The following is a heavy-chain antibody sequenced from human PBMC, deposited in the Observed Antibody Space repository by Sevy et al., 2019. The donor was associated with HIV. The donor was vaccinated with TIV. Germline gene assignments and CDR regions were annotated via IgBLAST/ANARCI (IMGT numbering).Heavy chain of an antibody. Sequence: SEILSLTCTVSGGSITSLYWNWIRQPPGKGLEWIANIYYNVHINYNPSLKSRVTLSLDTSKNQFSLRLSAVTAADTAMYYCAGENAWGRGYSWGQGTLVTVSS. V-gene: IGHV4-59*08. J-gene: IGHJ4*02. CDR2: IYYNVHI. D-gene: IGHD1-26*01. CDR3: AGENAWGRGYS. CDR1: GGSITSLY.